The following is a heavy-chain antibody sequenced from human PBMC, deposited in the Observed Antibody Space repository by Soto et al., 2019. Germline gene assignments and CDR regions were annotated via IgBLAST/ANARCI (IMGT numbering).Heavy chain of an antibody. Sequence: PGGSLRLSCAASGFTFDDYAMHWVRQAPGKGLEWVSGISWNSGSIGYADSVKGRFTISRDNAKNSLYLQMNSLGAEDTALYYCAKDMRVAGSYYYYGMDVWGQGTTVTVSS. D-gene: IGHD6-19*01. J-gene: IGHJ6*02. CDR3: AKDMRVAGSYYYYGMDV. CDR2: ISWNSGSI. V-gene: IGHV3-9*01. CDR1: GFTFDDYA.